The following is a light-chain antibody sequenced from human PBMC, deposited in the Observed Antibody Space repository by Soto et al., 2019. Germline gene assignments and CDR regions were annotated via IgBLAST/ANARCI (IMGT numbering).Light chain of an antibody. CDR3: LFYYGGAQPHGV. CDR2: STD. V-gene: IGLV7-43*01. CDR1: TGAVTSGHH. Sequence: QAVVTQESSLTVSPGGTVTLTCASSTGAVTSGHHPHWLQQKPGQAPRTVIYSTDNKQDWTPARFSGSLLGGKAALTVSGVQPEDEAEYYCLFYYGGAQPHGVFGGGTKHTVL. J-gene: IGLJ2*01.